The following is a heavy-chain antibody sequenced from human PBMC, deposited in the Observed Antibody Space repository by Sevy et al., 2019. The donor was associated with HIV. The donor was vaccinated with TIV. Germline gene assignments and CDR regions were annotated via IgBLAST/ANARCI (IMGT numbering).Heavy chain of an antibody. CDR1: GHTFTDYF. J-gene: IGHJ4*02. CDR3: ASPGGYRYGSLLDY. CDR2: INPDSGDT. Sequence: ASVKVSCKASGHTFTDYFMHWVRQAPGQGLEWMGWINPDSGDTKYAQKFHGRVTLTRDTSISTAHMELSRLKSDDTAVYYCASPGGYRYGSLLDYWGQGTLVTVSS. V-gene: IGHV1-2*02. D-gene: IGHD5-18*01.